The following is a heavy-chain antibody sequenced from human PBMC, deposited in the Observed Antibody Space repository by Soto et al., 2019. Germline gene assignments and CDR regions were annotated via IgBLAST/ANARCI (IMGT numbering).Heavy chain of an antibody. Sequence: ASVKVSCKTSGYTFTAYYIHWVRQAPAQGLEWMGWINPNSGGTNSAQKFQGRVTLTWDTSISTAYMDLSRLRSDDTAVYYCAREIEVAGRRSFDYWGQGTRVTVSS. CDR3: AREIEVAGRRSFDY. CDR2: INPNSGGT. CDR1: GYTFTAYY. J-gene: IGHJ4*02. V-gene: IGHV1-2*02. D-gene: IGHD6-19*01.